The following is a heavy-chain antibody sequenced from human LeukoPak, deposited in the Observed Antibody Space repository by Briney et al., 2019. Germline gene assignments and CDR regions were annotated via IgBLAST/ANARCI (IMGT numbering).Heavy chain of an antibody. Sequence: HPGGSLRLSCAASGFTFTTYAIHWVRQAPGKGLEWVAVISYDGSNEFYADSVKGRFTISRDNSQSTLYLQMDSLRTEDTALYYCARSTIIAAPFDYWGQGTLVTVSS. D-gene: IGHD6-13*01. CDR2: ISYDGSNE. CDR3: ARSTIIAAPFDY. J-gene: IGHJ4*02. V-gene: IGHV3-30*04. CDR1: GFTFTTYA.